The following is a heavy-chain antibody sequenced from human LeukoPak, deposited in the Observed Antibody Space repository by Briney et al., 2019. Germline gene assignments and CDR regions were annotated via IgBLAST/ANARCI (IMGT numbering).Heavy chain of an antibody. V-gene: IGHV1-8*02. D-gene: IGHD1-1*01. CDR2: MNPNSGNT. Sequence: GASVKVSCKASGYTFTSYGISWVRQAPGQGLEWMGWMNPNSGNTGYAQKFQGRVTMTRNTSISTAYMELSSLRSEDTAVYYCARGRYPPYYFDYWGQGTLVTVSS. J-gene: IGHJ4*02. CDR1: GYTFTSYG. CDR3: ARGRYPPYYFDY.